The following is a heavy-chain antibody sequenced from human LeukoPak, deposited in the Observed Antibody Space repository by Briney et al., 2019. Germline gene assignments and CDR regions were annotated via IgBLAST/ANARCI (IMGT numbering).Heavy chain of an antibody. CDR1: GGSISSYY. CDR2: IYYSGST. Sequence: SETLSLTCTVPGGSISSYYWSWIRQPPGKGLEWIGYIYYSGSTNYNPSLKSRVTISVDTSKNQFSLKLSSVTAADTAVYYCARPLDCTNGVCLGFDPWGQGTLVTVSS. J-gene: IGHJ5*02. CDR3: ARPLDCTNGVCLGFDP. V-gene: IGHV4-59*08. D-gene: IGHD2-8*01.